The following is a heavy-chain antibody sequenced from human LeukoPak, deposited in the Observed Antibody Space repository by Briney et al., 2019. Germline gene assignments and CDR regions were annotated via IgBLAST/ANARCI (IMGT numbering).Heavy chain of an antibody. CDR1: GGSISSSSYY. CDR3: ARPWGYSYGPVTGFDP. Sequence: RSSETLSLTCTVSGGSISSSSYYWGWIRQPPGKGLEWIGSIYYSGSTYYNPSLKSRVTISVDTSKNQFSLKLSSVTAADTAVYYCARPWGYSYGPVTGFDPWGQGTLVTVSS. D-gene: IGHD5-18*01. CDR2: IYYSGST. J-gene: IGHJ5*02. V-gene: IGHV4-39*01.